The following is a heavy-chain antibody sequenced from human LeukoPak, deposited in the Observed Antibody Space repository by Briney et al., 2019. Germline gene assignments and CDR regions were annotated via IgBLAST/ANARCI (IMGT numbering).Heavy chain of an antibody. CDR2: IDHSGST. J-gene: IGHJ4*02. CDR1: GGSISSSSYY. Sequence: SETLSLTCTVSGGSISSSSYYWSWIRQPPGKGLEWIGYIDHSGSTNYNPSLKSRVTLLVDTSKNQFSLKLSSVTAADTAVYYCAADYGDPDTLDYWGQGTLVTVSS. CDR3: AADYGDPDTLDY. D-gene: IGHD4-17*01. V-gene: IGHV4-61*01.